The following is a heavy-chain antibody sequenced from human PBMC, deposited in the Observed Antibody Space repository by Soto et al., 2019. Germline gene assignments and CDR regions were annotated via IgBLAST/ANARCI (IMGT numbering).Heavy chain of an antibody. CDR2: IYYSGST. CDR3: ARPTLTTTKELGHFDY. Sequence: SETLSLTCTVSGGSISSSSYYWGWIRQPPGKGLEWIGSIYYSGSTYYNPSLKSRVTISVDTSKNQFSLKLSSVTAADTAVYYCARPTLTTTKELGHFDYWGQGTLVTVSS. V-gene: IGHV4-39*01. D-gene: IGHD7-27*01. J-gene: IGHJ4*02. CDR1: GGSISSSSYY.